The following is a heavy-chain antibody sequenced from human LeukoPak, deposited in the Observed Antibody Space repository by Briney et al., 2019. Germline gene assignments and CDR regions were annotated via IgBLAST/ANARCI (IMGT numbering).Heavy chain of an antibody. CDR1: GFSLSTSGVG. D-gene: IGHD4-23*01. J-gene: IGHJ4*02. Sequence: SGPTLVKPTQTLTLTCTFSGFSLSTSGVGVGWIRQPPGKALEWLALIYWDDDKRYTPSLKSRLTITKDTSKNQVVLTMTSMDPVDTATYFCAHRTTVAPFDYWGQGTLVTVSS. CDR3: AHRTTVAPFDY. CDR2: IYWDDDK. V-gene: IGHV2-5*02.